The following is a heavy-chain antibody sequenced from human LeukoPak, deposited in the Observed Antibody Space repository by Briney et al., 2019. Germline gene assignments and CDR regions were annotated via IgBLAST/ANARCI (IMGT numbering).Heavy chain of an antibody. D-gene: IGHD6-13*01. Sequence: GGSLRLSCAASGFTFSSYSMNWVRQAPGKGLEWVSSISSSSSYIYYADSVKGRFTISRDNAKNSLYLQMNSLRAEDTAVYYCAKGRAYSSSWPDYWGQGTLVTVSS. CDR3: AKGRAYSSSWPDY. CDR2: ISSSSSYI. V-gene: IGHV3-21*01. J-gene: IGHJ4*02. CDR1: GFTFSSYS.